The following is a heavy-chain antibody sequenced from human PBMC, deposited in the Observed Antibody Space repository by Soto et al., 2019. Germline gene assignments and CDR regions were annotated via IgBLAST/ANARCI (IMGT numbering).Heavy chain of an antibody. CDR1: GYTLTELS. J-gene: IGHJ3*02. CDR3: ATETDYDDAFDI. V-gene: IGHV1-24*01. Sequence: ASVKVSCKVSGYTLTELSMHWVRQAPGKGLEWMGGFDPEDGETIYAQKFQGRVTMTEDTSTDTAYMELSSLRSEDTAVYYCATETDYDDAFDIWGQGTMVTVSS. CDR2: FDPEDGET. D-gene: IGHD4-17*01.